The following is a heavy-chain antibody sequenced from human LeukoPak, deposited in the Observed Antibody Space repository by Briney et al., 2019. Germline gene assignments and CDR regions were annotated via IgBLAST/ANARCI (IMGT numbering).Heavy chain of an antibody. D-gene: IGHD3-10*01. CDR3: AHHLPLLWFDY. J-gene: IGHJ4*02. Sequence: SGPTLVNPTQTLTLTCTFSGFSLSTSGVGVGWIRQPPGKALEWLALIYWDDDKRYSPSLKSRVTITKDTSKNQVDLTMTNMDPVDTATYYCAHHLPLLWFDYWGQGTLVTISS. CDR1: GFSLSTSGVG. CDR2: IYWDDDK. V-gene: IGHV2-5*02.